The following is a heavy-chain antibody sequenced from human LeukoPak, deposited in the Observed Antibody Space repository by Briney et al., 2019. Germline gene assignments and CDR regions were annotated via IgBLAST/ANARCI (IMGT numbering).Heavy chain of an antibody. V-gene: IGHV3-21*01. CDR3: ARWDTAMVKVDY. Sequence: GGSLRLSCAASGFTFSSYSMNWVRQAPGKGLEWVSSSSSSSSYIYYADSVKGRFTISRDNAKNSLYLQMNSLRAEDTAVYYCARWDTAMVKVDYWGQGTLVTVSS. J-gene: IGHJ4*02. D-gene: IGHD5-18*01. CDR2: SSSSSSYI. CDR1: GFTFSSYS.